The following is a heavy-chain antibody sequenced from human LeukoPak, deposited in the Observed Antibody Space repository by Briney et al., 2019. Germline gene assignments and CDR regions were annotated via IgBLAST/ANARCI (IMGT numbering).Heavy chain of an antibody. CDR2: IGWNSVNI. CDR1: GLNFDDYA. CDR3: AKGLSLEGGSTWKNNWFDA. Sequence: PGGSLRLSCAASGLNFDDYAMHWVRQVPGKGLEWVSGIGWNSVNIGYVDSVKGRFTISRDNAKNSLYLQMNSLRVDDTALYFCAKGLSLEGGSTWKNNWFDAWGQGTVVIVSS. V-gene: IGHV3-9*01. J-gene: IGHJ5*02. D-gene: IGHD1-1*01.